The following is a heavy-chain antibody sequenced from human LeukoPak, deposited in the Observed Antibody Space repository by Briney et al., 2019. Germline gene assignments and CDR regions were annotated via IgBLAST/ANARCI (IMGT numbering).Heavy chain of an antibody. CDR2: ISYDGSNK. V-gene: IGHV3-30*18. D-gene: IGHD5-24*01. CDR1: GFTFSSYD. CDR3: AKALRGDGYNPSDY. Sequence: PGGSLRLSCAASGFTFSSYDMHWVRQAPGKGLEWVAVISYDGSNKYYADSVKGRFTISRDNSKNTLYLQMNSLRAEDTAVYYCAKALRGDGYNPSDYWGQGTLVTVSS. J-gene: IGHJ4*02.